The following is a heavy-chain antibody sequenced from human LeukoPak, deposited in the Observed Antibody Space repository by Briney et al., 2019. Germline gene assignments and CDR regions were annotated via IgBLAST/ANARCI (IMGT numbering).Heavy chain of an antibody. Sequence: PSETLSLTCTVSGGSISSSSYYWGWIRQPPGKGLEWIGSIYYSGSTYYNPSLKSRVTISVDTSKNQFSLKLSSVTAADTAVYYCARDTGCSSTSCYGIDYWGQGTLVTVSS. CDR2: IYYSGST. V-gene: IGHV4-39*07. CDR1: GGSISSSSYY. J-gene: IGHJ4*02. CDR3: ARDTGCSSTSCYGIDY. D-gene: IGHD2-2*01.